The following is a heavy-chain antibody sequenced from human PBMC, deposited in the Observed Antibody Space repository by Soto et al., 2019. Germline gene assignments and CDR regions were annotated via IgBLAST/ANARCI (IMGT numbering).Heavy chain of an antibody. CDR2: MHYSGNT. Sequence: SETLSLTCTVSGDSISSSNYYWGWIRQPPGKGLERIVSMHYSGNTYYNPSLKSRVTISVDTSKNQFSLKLSSVTAADTAVYYCARPGYYDSSGYWRSPFDIWGQGTMVTVSS. CDR3: ARPGYYDSSGYWRSPFDI. J-gene: IGHJ3*02. CDR1: GDSISSSNYY. D-gene: IGHD3-22*01. V-gene: IGHV4-39*01.